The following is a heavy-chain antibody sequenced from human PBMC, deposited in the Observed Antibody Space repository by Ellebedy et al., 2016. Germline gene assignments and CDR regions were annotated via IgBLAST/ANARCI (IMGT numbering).Heavy chain of an antibody. V-gene: IGHV1-18*01. J-gene: IGHJ4*02. CDR3: TRDTENWGYVDY. Sequence: ASVKVSXXASGYTFTSYGISWVRQAPGQGLEWMGWISTYNGNTNYAQKVQGRVTMTTDTSTTTAYMELRSLRSDDTAVYYCTRDTENWGYVDYWGQGPLVTVSS. CDR1: GYTFTSYG. CDR2: ISTYNGNT. D-gene: IGHD7-27*01.